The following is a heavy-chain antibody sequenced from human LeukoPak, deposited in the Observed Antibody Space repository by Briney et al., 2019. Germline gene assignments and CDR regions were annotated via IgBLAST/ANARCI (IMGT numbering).Heavy chain of an antibody. CDR1: GYTFTSYD. J-gene: IGHJ5*02. CDR3: ARAPRITMVRGVIYWFDP. V-gene: IGHV1-8*03. D-gene: IGHD3-10*01. Sequence: ASVKVSSKASGYTFTSYDINWVRQATGQGLEWMGWMNPNSGNTGYAQKFQGRVTITRNTSISTAYMELSSLRSEDTAVYYCARAPRITMVRGVIYWFDPWGQGTLVTVSS. CDR2: MNPNSGNT.